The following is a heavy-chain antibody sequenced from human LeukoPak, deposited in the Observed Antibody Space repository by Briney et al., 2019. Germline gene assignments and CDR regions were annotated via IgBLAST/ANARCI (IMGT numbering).Heavy chain of an antibody. CDR3: ARRISDVLPIDY. J-gene: IGHJ4*02. D-gene: IGHD3-10*01. CDR2: IYFSGST. Sequence: SETLSLTCTVSSGSISSGDYYWSWIRQPPGKGLEWIGYIYFSGSTYYNPSLKSRVTISVDTSKNQSSLKLSSVTAADTAVYYCARRISDVLPIDYWGQGTLVTVSS. CDR1: SGSISSGDYY. V-gene: IGHV4-30-4*01.